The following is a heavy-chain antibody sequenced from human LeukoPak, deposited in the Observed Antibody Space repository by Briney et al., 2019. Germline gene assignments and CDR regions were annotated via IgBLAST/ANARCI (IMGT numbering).Heavy chain of an antibody. CDR1: GFTFSTYW. V-gene: IGHV3-7*01. Sequence: KPGGSLRLSCAASGFTFSTYWMSWVRQAPGKGLEWVANVKQDGSEKYYGDSVKGRFTISRDNAKNSLYLQMNSLRAEDTAVYYCASLGYCSGGSCYYYYYYYMDVWGKGTTVTVSS. J-gene: IGHJ6*03. CDR2: VKQDGSEK. D-gene: IGHD2-15*01. CDR3: ASLGYCSGGSCYYYYYYYMDV.